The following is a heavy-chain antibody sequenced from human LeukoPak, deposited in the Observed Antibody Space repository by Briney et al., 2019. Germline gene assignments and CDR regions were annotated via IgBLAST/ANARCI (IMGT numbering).Heavy chain of an antibody. Sequence: GASVKVSCKASGGTFSSYAISWVRQAPGQGLEWMGGIIPIFGTANYAQKFQGRVTITADESTSTAYMELSSLRSEDTAVYYCARERDLQLRSDAFDIWGQGTMVTVSS. V-gene: IGHV1-69*13. CDR3: ARERDLQLRSDAFDI. CDR2: IIPIFGTA. D-gene: IGHD2/OR15-2a*01. CDR1: GGTFSSYA. J-gene: IGHJ3*02.